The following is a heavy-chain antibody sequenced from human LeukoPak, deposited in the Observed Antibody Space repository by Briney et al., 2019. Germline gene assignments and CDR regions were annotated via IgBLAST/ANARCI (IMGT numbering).Heavy chain of an antibody. J-gene: IGHJ3*02. Sequence: GGSLRRYCAGYGFIIFKSWMTWVRQAPGKGLEWVAIIKQDASETYYLDSVKGRFTISRDNAKNSIYLHMTRLRVEDTAVYYCARVAGEASGYHPFDIWGQGTMVTASS. D-gene: IGHD3-22*01. CDR3: ARVAGEASGYHPFDI. V-gene: IGHV3-7*01. CDR1: GFIIFKSW. CDR2: IKQDASET.